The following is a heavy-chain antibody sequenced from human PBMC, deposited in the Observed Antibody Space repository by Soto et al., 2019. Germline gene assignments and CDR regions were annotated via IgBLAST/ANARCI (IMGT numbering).Heavy chain of an antibody. Sequence: SQTLSLTCAITGDSVSSNSAGWSWVRQSPSRGLEWLGRTYYRSKWYYEYAVSVRGRITINPDTSKNQYSLQMNSLRAEDTAVYYCARDPAEWLLEPSDYWGQGTLVTVSS. CDR2: TYYRSKWYY. D-gene: IGHD3-3*01. V-gene: IGHV6-1*01. CDR1: GDSVSSNSAG. J-gene: IGHJ4*02. CDR3: ARDPAEWLLEPSDY.